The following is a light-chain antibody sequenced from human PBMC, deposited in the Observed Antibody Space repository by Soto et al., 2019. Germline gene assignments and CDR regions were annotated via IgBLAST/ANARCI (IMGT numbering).Light chain of an antibody. J-gene: IGKJ2*01. CDR1: QNIRSW. Sequence: DMPMTQSPTPLSASVGDRVTNTCRASQNIRSWLAWYQQKPGKAPKVLIYDASTLESGVPSRFSGSGFGTEFTLTISSLQPDDFATYYCQHYNGYFGQGTKLEIK. CDR2: DAS. V-gene: IGKV1-5*01. CDR3: QHYNGY.